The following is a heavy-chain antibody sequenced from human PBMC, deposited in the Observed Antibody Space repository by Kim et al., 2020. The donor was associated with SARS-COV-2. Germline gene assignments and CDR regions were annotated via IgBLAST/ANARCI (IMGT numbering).Heavy chain of an antibody. CDR3: ARHFRRDDLSPFDY. D-gene: IGHD3-3*01. J-gene: IGHJ4*02. Sequence: YSPSFQGHVTISADKSISTAYLQWSSLKASDTAMYYCARHFRRDDLSPFDYWGQGTLVTVSS. V-gene: IGHV5-10-1*01.